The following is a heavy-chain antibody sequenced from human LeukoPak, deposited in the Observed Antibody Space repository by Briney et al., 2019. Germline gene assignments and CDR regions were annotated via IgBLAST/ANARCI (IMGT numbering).Heavy chain of an antibody. CDR1: GGTFSSYA. CDR2: IIPIFGTA. D-gene: IGHD5-18*01. J-gene: IGHJ4*02. Sequence: ASVKVSCKASGGTFSSYAISWVRQAPGQGLEWMGGIIPIFGTANYAQKLQGRVTITADESPSTAYMELSSLRSEDTAVYYCARSGYSYGYLYRLPFDYWGQGTLVTVSS. CDR3: ARSGYSYGYLYRLPFDY. V-gene: IGHV1-69*01.